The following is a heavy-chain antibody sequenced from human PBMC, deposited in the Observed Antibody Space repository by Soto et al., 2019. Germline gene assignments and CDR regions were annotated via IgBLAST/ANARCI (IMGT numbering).Heavy chain of an antibody. D-gene: IGHD3-22*01. V-gene: IGHV3-30-3*01. Sequence: PGGSLRLSCAASGFTFSSYAMHWVRQAPGKGLEWVTVISYDGSNKYYADSVKGRFTISRDNSKNTLYLQMNSLRAEDTAVYYCARVGYYYDSSGYYSSFDYWGQGTLVTVSS. CDR2: ISYDGSNK. CDR1: GFTFSSYA. J-gene: IGHJ4*02. CDR3: ARVGYYYDSSGYYSSFDY.